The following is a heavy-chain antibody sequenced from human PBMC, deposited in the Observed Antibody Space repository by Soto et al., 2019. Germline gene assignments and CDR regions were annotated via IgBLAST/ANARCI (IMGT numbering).Heavy chain of an antibody. D-gene: IGHD2-15*01. J-gene: IGHJ4*02. CDR2: INAGNGNT. CDR3: AESPPLVLYDY. Sequence: ASVKVSCKASGYTFTSYAMHWVRQAPGQRLEWMGWINAGNGNTKYSQKFQGRVTITRDTSASTAYMELSSLRSEDTARYYGAESPPLVLYDYWGQGTLVTVSS. CDR1: GYTFTSYA. V-gene: IGHV1-3*01.